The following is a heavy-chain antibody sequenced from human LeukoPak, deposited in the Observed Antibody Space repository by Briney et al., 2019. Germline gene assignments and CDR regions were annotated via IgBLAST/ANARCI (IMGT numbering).Heavy chain of an antibody. D-gene: IGHD5-24*01. V-gene: IGHV3-9*01. CDR1: GFTFDDYA. CDR2: ISRNSGSI. Sequence: GGSLRLSCAASGFTFDDYAMHWVRQAPGKGLEWVSGISRNSGSIGYADSVKGRFTISRDNAKNSLYLQMNSLRAEDTALYYCAKGMATRSTFDYWGQGTLVTVSS. CDR3: AKGMATRSTFDY. J-gene: IGHJ4*02.